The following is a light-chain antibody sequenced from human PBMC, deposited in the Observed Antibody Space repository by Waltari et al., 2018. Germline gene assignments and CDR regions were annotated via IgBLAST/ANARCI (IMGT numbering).Light chain of an antibody. Sequence: ETVLTQSPGTLSLSPGEGATHSCRASQGVGRCLVWYQQKPGRAPRRLLSGASIRATGIPDRFTGSGSGTDFSLTISRLEPEDSAVYYCQMYVRLPVTFGQGTKVEI. J-gene: IGKJ1*01. CDR3: QMYVRLPVT. CDR1: QGVGRC. V-gene: IGKV3-20*01. CDR2: GAS.